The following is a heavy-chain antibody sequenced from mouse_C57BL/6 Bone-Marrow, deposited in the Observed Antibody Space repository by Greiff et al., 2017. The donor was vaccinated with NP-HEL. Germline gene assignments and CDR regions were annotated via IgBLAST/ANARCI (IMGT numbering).Heavy chain of an antibody. CDR1: GYTFTNYW. Sequence: QVQLQQSGAELVRPGTSVKMSCKASGYTFTNYWIGWAKQRPGHGLEWIGDIYPGGGYTNYNEKFKGKATLTADKSSSTAYMQFSSLTSEDSAIYYCAREGGDSISRVNYYGSSYPLAYWGQGTLVTVSA. J-gene: IGHJ3*01. D-gene: IGHD1-1*01. CDR3: AREGGDSISRVNYYGSSYPLAY. CDR2: IYPGGGYT. V-gene: IGHV1-63*01.